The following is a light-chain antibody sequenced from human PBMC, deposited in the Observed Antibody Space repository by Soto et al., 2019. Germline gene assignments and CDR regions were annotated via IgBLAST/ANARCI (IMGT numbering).Light chain of an antibody. CDR2: EVS. CDR1: SSDVGGYNY. CDR3: SSHSSSSAYYV. V-gene: IGLV2-14*01. Sequence: QSVLTQPASVSVSPGQSITISCTGTSSDVGGYNYVSWYQQHPGKAPKLMIYEVSNRPSGVSNRFSGSKSVNTASLTISGLQAEDEADYYCSSHSSSSAYYVFGTGTKV. J-gene: IGLJ1*01.